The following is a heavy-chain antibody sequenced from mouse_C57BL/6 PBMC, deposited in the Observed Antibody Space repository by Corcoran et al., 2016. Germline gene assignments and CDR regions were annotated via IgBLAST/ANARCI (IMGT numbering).Heavy chain of an antibody. CDR2: INTYSGLP. CDR3: ARGYDGSSYYAMDY. V-gene: IGHV9-3*01. CDR1: EYTLTTYG. D-gene: IGHD1-1*01. J-gene: IGHJ4*01. Sequence: QIQLVQSGPELKKPGETVKISCNASEYTLTTYGMSWVKQAPGKGLKWMVWINTYSGLPTYADDFKGRFAFSLETSASTAYLQINNLKNEDTATYFCARGYDGSSYYAMDYWGQGTSVTVSS.